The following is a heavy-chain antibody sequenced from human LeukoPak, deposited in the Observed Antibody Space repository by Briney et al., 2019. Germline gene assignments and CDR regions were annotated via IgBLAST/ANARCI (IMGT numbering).Heavy chain of an antibody. CDR3: AKDHSSVSYYFDY. CDR1: GFTFSSYA. V-gene: IGHV3-23*01. D-gene: IGHD3-22*01. Sequence: PGGSLRLSCAASGFTFSSYAMSWVRQAPGKGLEWVSAISGSGGGTYYADSVKGRFTISRDNSKNTLYLQTNSLRAEDTAVYYCAKDHSSVSYYFDYWGQGTLVTVSS. J-gene: IGHJ4*02. CDR2: ISGSGGGT.